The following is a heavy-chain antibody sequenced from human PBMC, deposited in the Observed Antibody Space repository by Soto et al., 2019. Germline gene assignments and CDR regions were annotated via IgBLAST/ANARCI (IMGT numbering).Heavy chain of an antibody. Sequence: QITLKESGPTLVKPTQTLTLTCTFSGFSLSTSGVGVGWIRQPPGKALEWLALIYWDGNNHYSPFLKSRLTVTKDSSKNQVVLRMTNMDPVDTATYYCAHISTLVAYFGFWGQGTLVTVSS. V-gene: IGHV2-5*02. CDR2: IYWDGNN. CDR3: AHISTLVAYFGF. CDR1: GFSLSTSGVG. J-gene: IGHJ4*02. D-gene: IGHD2-15*01.